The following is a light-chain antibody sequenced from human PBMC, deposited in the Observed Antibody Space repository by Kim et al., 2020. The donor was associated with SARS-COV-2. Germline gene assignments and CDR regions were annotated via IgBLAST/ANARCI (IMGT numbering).Light chain of an antibody. CDR2: AAS. Sequence: ASTGDRVTSTCRASQVISSYLAWYQQQPGKAPKLLIYAASTLQSGVPSRFSGSGSGTDFTLTISCLQSEDFATYYCQQYYSYPPTFGQGTKVDIK. CDR3: QQYYSYPPT. V-gene: IGKV1-8*01. CDR1: QVISSY. J-gene: IGKJ1*01.